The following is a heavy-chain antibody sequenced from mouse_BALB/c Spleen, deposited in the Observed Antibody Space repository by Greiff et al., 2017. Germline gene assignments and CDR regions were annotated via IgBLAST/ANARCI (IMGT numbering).Heavy chain of an antibody. CDR1: GFTFSSYA. CDR3: AKNDDGSYGSFAC. Sequence: EVQGVESGGGLVKPGGSLKLSCAASGFTFSSYAMSWVRQSPGKGLEWVAEISSGGSYTNYPDTVTGRFTISRANAKNTLYLEMSSLGSEETAMYYCAKNDDGSYGSFACGGEGTLVTVSA. CDR2: ISSGGSYT. D-gene: IGHD2-3*01. V-gene: IGHV5-9-4*01. J-gene: IGHJ3*01.